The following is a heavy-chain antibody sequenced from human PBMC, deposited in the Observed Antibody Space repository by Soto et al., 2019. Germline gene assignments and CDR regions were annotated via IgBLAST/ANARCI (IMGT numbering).Heavy chain of an antibody. V-gene: IGHV4-30-4*01. J-gene: IGHJ4*01. D-gene: IGHD3-22*01. Sequence: PSETLSLTCTVSGGSISSGDYYWSWIRQPPGKGLEWIGYIYYSGSTYYNPSLKSRVTISVDTSKNQFSLKLSSVTAADTAVYYCARGSYYYDSSGYYHYWGHGTLVTVS. CDR2: IYYSGST. CDR1: GGSISSGDYY. CDR3: ARGSYYYDSSGYYHY.